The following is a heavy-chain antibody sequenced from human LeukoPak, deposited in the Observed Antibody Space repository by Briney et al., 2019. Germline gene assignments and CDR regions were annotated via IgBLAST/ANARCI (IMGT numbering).Heavy chain of an antibody. V-gene: IGHV4-59*11. CDR3: ARSPSYYYYYMDV. CDR2: IYYSGST. CDR1: GGSISSHY. J-gene: IGHJ6*03. Sequence: SSETLSLTCTVSGGSISSHYWSWIRQPPGKGLEWIGYIYYSGSTNYNPSLKSRVTISVDTSKNQFSLKLSSVTAADTAVYYCARSPSYYYYYMDVWGKGTTVTLSS.